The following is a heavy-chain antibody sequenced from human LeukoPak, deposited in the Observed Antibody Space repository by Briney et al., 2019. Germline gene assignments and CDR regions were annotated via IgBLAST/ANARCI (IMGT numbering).Heavy chain of an antibody. D-gene: IGHD2-2*01. CDR1: GFTFSSYA. J-gene: IGHJ6*04. CDR2: ISSNGGST. V-gene: IGHV3-64D*06. CDR3: VLSWSSTSPDSDHYYGMDV. Sequence: GESLRLSCSASGFTFSSYAMHWVRQAPGKGLEYVSAISSNGGSTYYADSVKGRFTISRDNSKNTLYLQMSSLRAEDTAVYYCVLSWSSTSPDSDHYYGMDVWGKGTTVTVSS.